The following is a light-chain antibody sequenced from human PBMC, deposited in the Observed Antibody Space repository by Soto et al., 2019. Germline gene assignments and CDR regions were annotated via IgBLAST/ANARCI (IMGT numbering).Light chain of an antibody. CDR1: QSVGSRY. V-gene: IGKV3-20*01. CDR3: QQYGSSPRT. Sequence: EIELTQSPGTLSLSPGERATLSCRASQSVGSRYLAWYQQTRGQAPRLLIYGASTRATGVPARFSGSGSGTEFTLTISNLQSEDFAVYYCQQYGSSPRTFGQGTKVDIK. CDR2: GAS. J-gene: IGKJ1*01.